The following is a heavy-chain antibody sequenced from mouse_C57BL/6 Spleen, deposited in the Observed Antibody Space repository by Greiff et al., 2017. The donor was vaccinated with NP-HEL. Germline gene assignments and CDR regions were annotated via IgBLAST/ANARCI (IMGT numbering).Heavy chain of an antibody. J-gene: IGHJ1*03. CDR2: IYPRSGNT. V-gene: IGHV1-81*01. CDR3: ARFSSSLWYFDV. D-gene: IGHD1-1*01. Sequence: VQLQQSGAELARPGASVKLSCKASGYTFTSYGISWVKQRTGQGLEWIGEIYPRSGNTYYNEKLKGKATLTADKSSSTAYMELRSLTSEDSAVYFCARFSSSLWYFDVWGTGTTVTVSS. CDR1: GYTFTSYG.